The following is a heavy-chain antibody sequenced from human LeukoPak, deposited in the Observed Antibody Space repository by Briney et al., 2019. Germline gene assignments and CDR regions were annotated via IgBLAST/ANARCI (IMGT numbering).Heavy chain of an antibody. J-gene: IGHJ4*02. CDR1: GFMFTSYA. CDR2: ISGSATGS. D-gene: IGHD2-2*01. Sequence: GGSLRLSCEASGFMFTSYALAWVRQSPGKGLEWVSGISGSATGSYYADSVQGRFTISRDNSKNTLYLQMNSLRAEDTAVYYCAKISMPWLYYFDYWGQGTLVTVSS. CDR3: AKISMPWLYYFDY. V-gene: IGHV3-23*01.